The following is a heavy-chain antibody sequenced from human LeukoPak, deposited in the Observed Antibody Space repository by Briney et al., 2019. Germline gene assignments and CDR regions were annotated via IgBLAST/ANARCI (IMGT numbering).Heavy chain of an antibody. V-gene: IGHV1-69*05. CDR1: GGTFSSYA. CDR2: IIPIFGTA. CDR3: ARDRRIAAAGEFDY. J-gene: IGHJ4*02. D-gene: IGHD6-13*01. Sequence: SVKVSCKASGGTFSSYAISWVRQAPGQGLEWMGGIIPIFGTANYAQKFQGRVTITTDESTSTAYMELSSLRSEDAAVYYCARDRRIAAAGEFDYWGQGTLVTVSS.